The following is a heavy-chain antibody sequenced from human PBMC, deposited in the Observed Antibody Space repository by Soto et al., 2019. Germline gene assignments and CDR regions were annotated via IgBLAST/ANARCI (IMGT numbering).Heavy chain of an antibody. J-gene: IGHJ4*02. V-gene: IGHV3-11*01. CDR2: ISNSGSTI. D-gene: IGHD6-19*01. CDR3: ARGRYSGGGPYYFDY. Sequence: QVQLVESGGGLVEPGGSLRLSCAASGFTFSGSYMNWIRQAPGKGLEWVSYISNSGSTIYNADSVKGRFTISRDTAKNSLALQMNSLRAEDTAVYYCARGRYSGGGPYYFDYWGQGTLVTVSS. CDR1: GFTFSGSY.